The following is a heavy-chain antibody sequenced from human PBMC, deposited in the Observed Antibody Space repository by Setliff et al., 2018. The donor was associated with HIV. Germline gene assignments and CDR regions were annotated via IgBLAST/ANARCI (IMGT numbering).Heavy chain of an antibody. V-gene: IGHV3-30*02. Sequence: PGGSLRLSCAASGFTFSTYGMHWVRQAPGKGLEWVAFIRYDGSNKYYADSVEGRFTISRDNSKNTLHLQMNSLRAEDTALYYCAKDMEYDTSVYYHWYFDLWGRGALVTVSS. J-gene: IGHJ2*01. CDR3: AKDMEYDTSVYYHWYFDL. CDR2: IRYDGSNK. CDR1: GFTFSTYG. D-gene: IGHD3-22*01.